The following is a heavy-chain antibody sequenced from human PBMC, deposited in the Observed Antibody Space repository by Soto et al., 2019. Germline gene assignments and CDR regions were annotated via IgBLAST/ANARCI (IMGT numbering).Heavy chain of an antibody. V-gene: IGHV1-18*01. D-gene: IGHD2-15*01. CDR3: ARSGCSGGSCYSYYFDY. CDR2: ISAYNGNT. Sequence: QVQLVQSGAEVKKPGASVKVSCKASGYTFTSYGITWVRQAPGQGLEWMGWISAYNGNTNYAQKLQGRVTMTTDTSTSTAYRELRSMRSDDTAVYYGARSGCSGGSCYSYYFDYWGQGTLVTVSS. CDR1: GYTFTSYG. J-gene: IGHJ4*02.